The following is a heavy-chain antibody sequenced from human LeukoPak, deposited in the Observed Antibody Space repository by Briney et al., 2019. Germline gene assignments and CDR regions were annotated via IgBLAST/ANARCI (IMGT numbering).Heavy chain of an antibody. D-gene: IGHD3-3*01. V-gene: IGHV3-23*01. CDR1: GFTFSSYA. CDR3: ARDRVEATERVAYGY. Sequence: PGGSLRLSCAAPGFTFSSYAMSWVRQAPGKGLEWVSAISGSGGSTYYADSVKGRFTISRDNSKNTVYLQMNTLRAEDTAVYYCARDRVEATERVAYGYWGQGTLVTVSS. CDR2: ISGSGGST. J-gene: IGHJ4*02.